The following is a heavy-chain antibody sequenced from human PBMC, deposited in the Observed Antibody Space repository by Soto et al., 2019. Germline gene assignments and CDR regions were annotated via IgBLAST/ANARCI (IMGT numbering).Heavy chain of an antibody. CDR2: IYYSGST. V-gene: IGHV4-31*03. Sequence: QXQXXXSGPGLVKPSQTLSLTCTVSGGSXSXGGYYWSWIRQHPGKGLEWIGYIYYSGSTSYNPSLKSRLTISVDTSKNQFSLKLSSVTAADTAVYYCARGVIHWGQGTLVTVSS. CDR1: GGSXSXGGYY. J-gene: IGHJ4*02. D-gene: IGHD3-16*02. CDR3: ARGVIH.